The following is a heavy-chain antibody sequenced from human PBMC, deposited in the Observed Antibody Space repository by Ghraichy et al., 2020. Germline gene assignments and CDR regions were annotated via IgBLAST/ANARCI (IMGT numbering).Heavy chain of an antibody. CDR1: GFTFSSYS. V-gene: IGHV3-21*01. Sequence: GGSLRLSCAASGFTFSSYSMNWVRQAPGKGLEWVSSISSSSSYIYYADSVKGRFTISRDNAKNSLYLQMNSLRAEDTAVYYCARDSVSSGWYTALGYFDYWGQGTLVTVSS. J-gene: IGHJ4*02. CDR3: ARDSVSSGWYTALGYFDY. D-gene: IGHD6-19*01. CDR2: ISSSSSYI.